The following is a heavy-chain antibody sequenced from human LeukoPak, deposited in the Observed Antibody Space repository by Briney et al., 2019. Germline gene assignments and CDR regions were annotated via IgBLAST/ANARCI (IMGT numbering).Heavy chain of an antibody. V-gene: IGHV3-53*01. CDR3: ARDSPLAGVDP. CDR2: IYSGGTT. CDR1: GYTVSSNY. Sequence: GGSLRLSCAASGYTVSSNYMSWVRQAPGKGLEWVSIIYSGGTTYYADSVKGRFTISRDHSKNTLYLQMNSLRAEDTAVYYCARDSPLAGVDPWGQGTLVTVSS. D-gene: IGHD3-10*01. J-gene: IGHJ5*02.